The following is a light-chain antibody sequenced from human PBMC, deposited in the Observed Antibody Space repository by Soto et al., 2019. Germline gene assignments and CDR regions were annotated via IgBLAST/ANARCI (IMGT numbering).Light chain of an antibody. V-gene: IGKV3-20*01. CDR1: QSVSSSY. Sequence: EIVLTQSPGTLSLSPGERATLSCRASQSVSSSYLAWYQQKPGQAPRLLIYGASSRATGIPDRFSGSGSGKELTLTISRLEPEDFAVYYCQQYGSSPPLTFGGGTKVEIK. CDR3: QQYGSSPPLT. CDR2: GAS. J-gene: IGKJ4*01.